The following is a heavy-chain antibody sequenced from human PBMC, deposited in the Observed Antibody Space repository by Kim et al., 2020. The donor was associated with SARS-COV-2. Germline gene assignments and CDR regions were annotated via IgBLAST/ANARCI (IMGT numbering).Heavy chain of an antibody. D-gene: IGHD3-22*01. J-gene: IGHJ3*02. V-gene: IGHV3-30*01. Sequence: RFTISRDNSKNTLYLQMNSLRAEDTAVYYCARMYYYDSSGYYSENDAFDIWGQGTMVTVSS. CDR3: ARMYYYDSSGYYSENDAFDI.